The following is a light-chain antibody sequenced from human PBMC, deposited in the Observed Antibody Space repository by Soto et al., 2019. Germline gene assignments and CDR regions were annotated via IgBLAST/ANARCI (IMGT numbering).Light chain of an antibody. J-gene: IGKJ4*01. CDR3: QQYGSSPNLT. Sequence: EIVLTQSPGTLSLSPGERATLSCRASQSVSSSYLAWYQQKPGQAPRLLIYGASSRPTGIPDRFSGSGSGTDFTLTISRLEPEDFAVYYCQQYGSSPNLTFGGGTKVEIK. CDR2: GAS. V-gene: IGKV3-20*01. CDR1: QSVSSSY.